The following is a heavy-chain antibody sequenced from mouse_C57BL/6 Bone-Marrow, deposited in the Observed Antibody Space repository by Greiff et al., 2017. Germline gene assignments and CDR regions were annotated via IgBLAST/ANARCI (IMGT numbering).Heavy chain of an antibody. CDR2: ISSGGSYT. J-gene: IGHJ4*01. Sequence: EVQLQQSGGDLVKPGGSLKLSCAASGFTFSSYGMSWVRQTPDKRLEWVATISSGGSYTYYPDSVKGRFTISRDNAKNTLYLQMSSLKSEDTAMYYCARQGAMDYWGQGTSGTVSS. CDR3: ARQGAMDY. V-gene: IGHV5-6*01. CDR1: GFTFSSYG.